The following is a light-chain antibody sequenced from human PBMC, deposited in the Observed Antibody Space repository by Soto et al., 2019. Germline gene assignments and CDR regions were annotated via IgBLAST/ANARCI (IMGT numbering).Light chain of an antibody. J-gene: IGKJ4*01. CDR2: AAS. CDR1: QNIRSY. Sequence: DIQMTQSPSSLFTPVGDRVTITCRASQNIRSYLSWYQQKAGKAPKLLIYAASSLQSGVPSRFSGSGSGTAFTLTISSLQPEDSATYYCQQSYSIPLTFGGGTKVEIK. V-gene: IGKV1-39*01. CDR3: QQSYSIPLT.